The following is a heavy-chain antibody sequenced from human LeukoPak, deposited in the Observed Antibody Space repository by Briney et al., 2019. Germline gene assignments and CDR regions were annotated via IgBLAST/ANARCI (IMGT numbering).Heavy chain of an antibody. CDR1: GGSFSGDF. J-gene: IGHJ6*03. V-gene: IGHV4-34*01. D-gene: IGHD4/OR15-4a*01. CDR2: INHSGST. CDR3: ARSNADYYYYYMDV. Sequence: SETLSLTCAVYGGSFSGDFWSWLRQSPGKGLEWIGEINHSGSTNYNPSLKSRVTISVDTSKNQFSLKLSSVTAADTAVYYCARSNADYYYYYMDVWGKGTTVTVSS.